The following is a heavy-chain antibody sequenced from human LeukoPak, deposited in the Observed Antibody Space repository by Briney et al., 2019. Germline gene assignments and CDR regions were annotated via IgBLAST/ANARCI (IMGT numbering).Heavy chain of an antibody. CDR2: ISYDGSNK. CDR3: ARGDDYGDYEDYFDY. Sequence: GRSLRLSCAASGFTFSSYAMHWVRQAPGKGLEWVAVISYDGSNKYYADSVKGRFTISRDNSKNTLYLQMNSLRAEDTAVYYCARGDDYGDYEDYFDYWGQGTLVTVSS. D-gene: IGHD4-17*01. CDR1: GFTFSSYA. J-gene: IGHJ4*02. V-gene: IGHV3-30-3*01.